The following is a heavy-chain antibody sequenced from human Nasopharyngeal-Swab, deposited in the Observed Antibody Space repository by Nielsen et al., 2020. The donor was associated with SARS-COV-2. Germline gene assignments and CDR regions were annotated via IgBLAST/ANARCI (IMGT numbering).Heavy chain of an antibody. J-gene: IGHJ4*02. Sequence: ASVKVSCKTSGYTFTDYYIHWVRQVPGQGLEWVGCINPYNGDTFYAQNFQGRLTVTRDTSMNTAYMDLSTLRSDDTAVYYCARGPDMVRGITLFDYWGQGTLVTVSS. D-gene: IGHD3-10*01. V-gene: IGHV1-2*02. CDR1: GYTFTDYY. CDR3: ARGPDMVRGITLFDY. CDR2: INPYNGDT.